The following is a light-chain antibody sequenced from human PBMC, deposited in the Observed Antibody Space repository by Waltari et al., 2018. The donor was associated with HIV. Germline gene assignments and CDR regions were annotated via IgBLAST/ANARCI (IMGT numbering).Light chain of an antibody. J-gene: IGKJ2*01. V-gene: IGKV3-15*01. CDR1: QTIGIN. CDR3: QEYNSWPPRYT. Sequence: ETVMTQSPATRSVSPGERGIVSCRASQTIGINLAWYQQEPGQGPRLLIYGASTRAPGIPGRFNGTGSGTEFTLTISGLQSEDFAIYYCQEYNSWPPRYTFGQGTKVEMK. CDR2: GAS.